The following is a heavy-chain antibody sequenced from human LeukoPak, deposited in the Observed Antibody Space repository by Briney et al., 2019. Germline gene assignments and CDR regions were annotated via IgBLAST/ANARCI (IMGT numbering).Heavy chain of an antibody. V-gene: IGHV4-4*07. Sequence: SETLSLTCTVSGGSISGYYWSWIRQPAGKGLEWIGRIHTSGSTNYNPSLKSRLTMSVDTSKNQFSLKLSSVTAADTAVYYCARTAPVNWFDPWGQGTLVTVSS. CDR1: GGSISGYY. D-gene: IGHD4-17*01. CDR3: ARTAPVNWFDP. J-gene: IGHJ5*02. CDR2: IHTSGST.